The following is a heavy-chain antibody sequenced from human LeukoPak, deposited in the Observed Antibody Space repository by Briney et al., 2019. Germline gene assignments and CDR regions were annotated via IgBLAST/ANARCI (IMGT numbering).Heavy chain of an antibody. J-gene: IGHJ4*02. CDR1: GGSFSGYY. D-gene: IGHD6-19*01. CDR2: THYSGST. Sequence: PSETLSLTCAIYGGSFSGYYWSWIRQPPGKGLEWIGYTHYSGSTSYNSSLKSRIIISVDTSKNQLSLKLSSVTAADTAVYYCARDLDNSGWYVFDYWGQGNLVTVSS. CDR3: ARDLDNSGWYVFDY. V-gene: IGHV4-59*01.